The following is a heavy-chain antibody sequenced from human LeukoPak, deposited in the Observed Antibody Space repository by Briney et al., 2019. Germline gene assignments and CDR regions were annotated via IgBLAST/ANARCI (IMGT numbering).Heavy chain of an antibody. CDR2: FNPSGGST. CDR1: GYTFTIYG. D-gene: IGHD1-20*01. CDR3: ATEPLLTGTTSGGADAFDI. V-gene: IGHV1-46*01. Sequence: ASVTVSCKASGYTFTIYGISWVRQAPGQGLEWVGMFNPSGGSTNYAQKFQGRVIMTRDTSTSTVYMDLSSLTSEDTAVYYCATEPLLTGTTSGGADAFDIWGQGTVVTVSS. J-gene: IGHJ3*02.